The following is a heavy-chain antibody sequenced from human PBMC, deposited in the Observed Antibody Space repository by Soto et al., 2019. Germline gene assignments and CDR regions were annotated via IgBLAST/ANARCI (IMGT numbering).Heavy chain of an antibody. D-gene: IGHD1-26*01. CDR3: ARSVGAALVDY. J-gene: IGHJ4*02. CDR1: GYTFTSYA. V-gene: IGHV1-3*01. CDR2: INAGNGNT. Sequence: QVQLVQSGAEVKKPGASVKVSCKASGYTFTSYAMHWVRQAPGQRLEWMGWINAGNGNTKYSKKFQGRVTITRAPSASTAYMELSSLRSEDTAVYYCARSVGAALVDYWGQGTLVTVSS.